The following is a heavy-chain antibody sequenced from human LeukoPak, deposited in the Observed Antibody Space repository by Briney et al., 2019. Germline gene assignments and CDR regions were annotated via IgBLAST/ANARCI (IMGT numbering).Heavy chain of an antibody. CDR1: GFTFSSYG. J-gene: IGHJ4*02. Sequence: PGRSLRLSCAASGFTFSSYGMHWVRQAPGKGLEWVAVISYDGSNKYYADSVKGRFTISRDNSKNTLYLQMNSLRDEDTAVYYCARAGYDFWSGYSDYWGQGTLVTVSS. V-gene: IGHV3-30*03. D-gene: IGHD3-3*01. CDR3: ARAGYDFWSGYSDY. CDR2: ISYDGSNK.